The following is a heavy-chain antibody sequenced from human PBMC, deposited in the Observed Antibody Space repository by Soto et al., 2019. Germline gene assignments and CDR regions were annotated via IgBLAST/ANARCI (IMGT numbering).Heavy chain of an antibody. D-gene: IGHD3-22*01. J-gene: IGHJ2*01. V-gene: IGHV3-23*01. CDR1: GFTFSSYA. Sequence: EVQLLESGGGLVQPGGSLRLSCAASGFTFSSYAMSWVRQAPGKGLEWVSAISGSGGSTYYADSVKGRFTISRDNSKNTLYLQMNSLRAEDTAVYYCAKDRTYYYDSSGYPVEGYFDLWGRGTLVTVSS. CDR3: AKDRTYYYDSSGYPVEGYFDL. CDR2: ISGSGGST.